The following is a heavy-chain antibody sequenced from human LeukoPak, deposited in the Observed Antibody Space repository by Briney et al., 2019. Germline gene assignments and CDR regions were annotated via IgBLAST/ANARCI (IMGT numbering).Heavy chain of an antibody. V-gene: IGHV3-7*01. Sequence: SGGSLGLSCVASGFTFGGDWMSWVRQAPGKGLEWVANIKPDGTEKYYVDSVKGRFTISRDNAKNSLYLQLNSLRAEDTAVYYCVRYYDPPVGDAFDIWGPGTMVTVSS. J-gene: IGHJ3*02. CDR1: GFTFGGDW. CDR2: IKPDGTEK. D-gene: IGHD3-22*01. CDR3: VRYYDPPVGDAFDI.